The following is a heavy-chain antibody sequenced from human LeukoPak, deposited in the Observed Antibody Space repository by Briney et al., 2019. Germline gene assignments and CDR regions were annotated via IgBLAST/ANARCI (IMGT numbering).Heavy chain of an antibody. CDR2: ISNSGNTI. Sequence: GGSLRLSCAASEFSVGSNYMTWIRQAPGKGLEWVSYISNSGNTIYYADSVKGRFTISRDNAKNSLYLQMNSLRAEDTAVYYCARADDSSSGYFDYWGQGTLVTVSS. CDR1: EFSVGSNY. J-gene: IGHJ4*02. CDR3: ARADDSSSGYFDY. V-gene: IGHV3-11*04. D-gene: IGHD6-6*01.